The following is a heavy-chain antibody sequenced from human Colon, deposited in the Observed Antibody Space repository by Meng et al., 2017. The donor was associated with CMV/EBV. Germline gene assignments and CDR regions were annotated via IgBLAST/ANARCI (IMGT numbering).Heavy chain of an antibody. CDR3: ARDPSGSRVPFDY. CDR1: GYTFSDYH. V-gene: IGHV1-2*02. CDR2: INSNSGAT. D-gene: IGHD1-26*01. J-gene: IGHJ4*02. Sequence: QVQLVQSGAEVKKPGDSVKVSCKTSGYTFSDYHIHWVRQAPGQGIEWMGWINSNSGATDYAQKFQGRFTMTRDTSITTVYMELSSLRSDDTAVYYCARDPSGSRVPFDYWGQGSLVTVSS.